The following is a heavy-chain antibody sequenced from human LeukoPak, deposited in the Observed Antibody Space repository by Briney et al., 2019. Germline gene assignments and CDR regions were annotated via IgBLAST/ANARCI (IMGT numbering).Heavy chain of an antibody. CDR3: AKVSYGDSWFDY. V-gene: IGHV3-23*01. Sequence: PGGSLRLAWAASGFTFSNYAMSWVRQAPGKGLECVSSISGSGSSTYYADSVKGRFNISRNNSKNTLYLQINSLRAEDTAVYYCAKVSYGDSWFDYWGQGTLVTVSS. CDR1: GFTFSNYA. D-gene: IGHD4-17*01. J-gene: IGHJ4*02. CDR2: ISGSGSST.